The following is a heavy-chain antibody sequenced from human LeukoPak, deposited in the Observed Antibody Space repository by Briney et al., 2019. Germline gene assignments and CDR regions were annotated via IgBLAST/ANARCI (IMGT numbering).Heavy chain of an antibody. J-gene: IGHJ4*02. V-gene: IGHV1-3*01. CDR2: INAGNGNT. CDR1: GYTFTSYA. D-gene: IGHD3-3*01. Sequence: GASVKVSCKASGYTFTSYAMHWVRQAPGQGLEWMGWINAGNGNTKYSQKFQGRVTITRDTSASTAYMELSSLRSEDTAVYYCARGQRFLEWLLSQRGYYFDYWGQGTLVTVSS. CDR3: ARGQRFLEWLLSQRGYYFDY.